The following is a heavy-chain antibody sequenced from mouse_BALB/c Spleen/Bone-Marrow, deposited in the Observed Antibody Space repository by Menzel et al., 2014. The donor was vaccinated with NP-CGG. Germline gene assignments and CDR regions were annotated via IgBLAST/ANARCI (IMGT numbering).Heavy chain of an antibody. CDR1: GYSFTSYW. D-gene: IGHD1-1*01. V-gene: IGHV1S81*02. CDR3: ARLIYGSSYIVDF. Sequence: QVQLQQSGAELVRPGASVKLSCKASGYSFTSYWMNWVKQRPGQGLEWIGEINPSNGRTNYNEKFKSMATLTVDKSSSTAYMQLSSLTSEDSAVFYCARLIYGSSYIVDFWGRGTSVTVSS. J-gene: IGHJ4*01. CDR2: INPSNGRT.